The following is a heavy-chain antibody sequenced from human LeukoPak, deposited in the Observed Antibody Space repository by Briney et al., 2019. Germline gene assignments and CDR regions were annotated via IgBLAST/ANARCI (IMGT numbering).Heavy chain of an antibody. V-gene: IGHV1-2*02. CDR2: VNPNSVGT. Sequence: ASVKVSCMVSGFTLTQLSMHWVREAPGHALEWMGWVNPNSVGTNYPQKFQGRVTMTRDTSISTAYMELSSLRSDDTAVYYCAREYYYESSDYYVVLSGAFDIWGQGTMVTVSS. D-gene: IGHD3-22*01. CDR3: AREYYYESSDYYVVLSGAFDI. CDR1: GFTLTQLS. J-gene: IGHJ3*02.